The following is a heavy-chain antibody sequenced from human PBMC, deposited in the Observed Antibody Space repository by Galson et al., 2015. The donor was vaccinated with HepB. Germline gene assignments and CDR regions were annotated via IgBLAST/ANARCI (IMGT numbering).Heavy chain of an antibody. CDR3: ARDFRWASDL. Sequence: SLRLSCAVSGFDVRTSIMHWYRQAPGKGLEWVAYKSSRSIYYADSVRGRSTISRDTDKNSLLLQMNSLSDEDTALYRCARDFRWASDLWGRGTLVIVSS. D-gene: IGHD2/OR15-2a*01. CDR2: KSSRSI. CDR1: GFDVRTSI. V-gene: IGHV3-48*02. J-gene: IGHJ2*01.